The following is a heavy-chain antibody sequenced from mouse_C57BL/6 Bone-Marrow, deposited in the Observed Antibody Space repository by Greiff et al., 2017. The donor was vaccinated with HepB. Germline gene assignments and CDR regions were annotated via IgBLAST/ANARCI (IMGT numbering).Heavy chain of an antibody. V-gene: IGHV5-15*01. CDR2: ISNLAYSI. D-gene: IGHD1-1*01. Sequence: DVQLVESGGGLVQPGGSLKLSCAASGFTFSDYGMAWVRQAPRKGPEWVAFISNLAYSIYYADTVTGRFTISRENAKNTLYLEMSSLRSEDTAMYYCARVPYYGSSSYAMDYWGQGTSGTVSS. J-gene: IGHJ4*01. CDR1: GFTFSDYG. CDR3: ARVPYYGSSSYAMDY.